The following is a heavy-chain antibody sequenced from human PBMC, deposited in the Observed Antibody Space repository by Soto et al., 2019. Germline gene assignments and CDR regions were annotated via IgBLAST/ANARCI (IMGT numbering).Heavy chain of an antibody. V-gene: IGHV1-18*01. CDR1: GYTFTSYG. Sequence: GASVKVSCKASGYTFTSYGISWVRQAPGQGLEWMGWISAYNGITNYAQKLQGRVTMTTDTSTSTAYMELRSLRSDDTAVYYCARDSLRYDFWSGYPYYFDYWGQGTLVTVSS. J-gene: IGHJ4*02. D-gene: IGHD3-3*01. CDR3: ARDSLRYDFWSGYPYYFDY. CDR2: ISAYNGIT.